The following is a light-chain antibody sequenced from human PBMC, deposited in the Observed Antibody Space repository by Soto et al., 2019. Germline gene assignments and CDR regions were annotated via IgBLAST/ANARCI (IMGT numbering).Light chain of an antibody. CDR3: QVFSRSPL. CDR2: AVS. V-gene: IGKV3-20*01. J-gene: IGKJ2*01. CDR1: QSFDNSF. Sequence: IVLTQSPGSLSSSPGERATLSCRASQSFDNSFVGWYQKKPGQLPRLLFYAVSTRATGIPERFSGSGSGTDFTLTISILEPDVFAVYYCQVFSRSPLFGQGTKLDI.